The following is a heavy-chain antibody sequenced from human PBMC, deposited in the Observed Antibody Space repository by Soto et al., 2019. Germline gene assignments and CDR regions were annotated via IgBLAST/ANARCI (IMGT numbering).Heavy chain of an antibody. Sequence: EVQLVESGGGLVQPGGSLRLSCVTSGFTFSAYWMTWVRQAPGKGLEWLANIKEDGSETHDLDGRFAISRDNAKNSLYLQMSSLRAEHTAVSYCAKLTGDSFDNWGQGTLVTVSS. CDR1: GFTFSAYW. J-gene: IGHJ4*02. D-gene: IGHD3-10*01. CDR2: IKEDGSET. V-gene: IGHV3-7*01. CDR3: AKLTGDSFDN.